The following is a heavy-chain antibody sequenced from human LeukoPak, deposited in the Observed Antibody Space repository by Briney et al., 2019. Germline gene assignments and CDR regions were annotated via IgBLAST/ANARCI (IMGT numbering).Heavy chain of an antibody. Sequence: SETLSLTCTVSGGSISSYYWSWIRQPPGKGLERIGYIYYSGSTNYNPSLKSRVTISVDTSKNQFSLKLSSVTAADTAVYYCASGIVGATTPMDAFDIWGQGTMVTVSS. J-gene: IGHJ3*02. CDR3: ASGIVGATTPMDAFDI. V-gene: IGHV4-59*01. CDR1: GGSISSYY. D-gene: IGHD1-26*01. CDR2: IYYSGST.